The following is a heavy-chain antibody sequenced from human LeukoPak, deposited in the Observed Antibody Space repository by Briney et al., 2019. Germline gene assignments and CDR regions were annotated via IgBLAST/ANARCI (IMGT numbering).Heavy chain of an antibody. CDR2: INSDATSR. J-gene: IGHJ4*02. V-gene: IGHV3-74*01. CDR1: GFTFSNYW. Sequence: GGSLRLSCAASGFTFSNYWMPWVRQAPGKGLVWVSRINSDATSRGYADSVKGRFTISRDNAENTLYLQMNSLRAEDTAVYYCAKARDYWGQGTLVTVSS. CDR3: AKARDY.